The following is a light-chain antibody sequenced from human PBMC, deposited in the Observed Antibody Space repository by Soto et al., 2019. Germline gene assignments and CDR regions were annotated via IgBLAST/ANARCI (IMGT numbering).Light chain of an antibody. V-gene: IGKV2-28*01. J-gene: IGKJ3*01. CDR2: LAF. CDR3: MQALQPPCT. Sequence: DIVMTQSPLSLPVTPGEPASTSCRSSQSLLHTNRYNYLDWYLQKPGQSPQLLIYLAFNRAAGVPDRLIGGGLGRYFTLKISRVEAGDVGICDGMQALQPPCTFGPETKVDI. CDR1: QSLLHTNRYNY.